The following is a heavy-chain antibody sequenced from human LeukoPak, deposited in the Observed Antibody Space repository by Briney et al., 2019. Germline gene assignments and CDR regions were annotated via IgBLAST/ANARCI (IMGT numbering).Heavy chain of an antibody. CDR2: IKTDGSST. Sequence: GGSLRLSCAASGFSFNTYWMYWVRQVPEKGLVWVSRIKTDGSSTSYADSVKGRFTISRDNAMNTLYLQMNSLRAEDTAVYYCTTLYSGAMDYWGQGTLVTVSS. CDR1: GFSFNTYW. J-gene: IGHJ4*02. D-gene: IGHD1-26*01. V-gene: IGHV3-74*01. CDR3: TTLYSGAMDY.